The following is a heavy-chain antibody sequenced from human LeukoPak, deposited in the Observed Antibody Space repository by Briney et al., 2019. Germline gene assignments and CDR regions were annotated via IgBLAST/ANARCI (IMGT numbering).Heavy chain of an antibody. CDR2: ICYSGST. V-gene: IGHV4-59*12. Sequence: SETLSLTCTVSGGSISTYYWSWIRQPPGKGLEWIGYICYSGSTDYNPSLKSRITISVDTSKNQFSLRLSSVTAADTAVYYCARLVGATTEDYWGQGTLVTVSS. CDR3: ARLVGATTEDY. CDR1: GGSISTYY. J-gene: IGHJ4*02. D-gene: IGHD1-26*01.